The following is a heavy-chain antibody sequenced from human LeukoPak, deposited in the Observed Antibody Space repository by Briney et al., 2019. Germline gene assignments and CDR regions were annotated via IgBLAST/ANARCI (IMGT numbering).Heavy chain of an antibody. D-gene: IGHD2-2*01. CDR2: INHSGST. Sequence: SETLSLTCAVYGGSFSGYYWSWIRQPPGKGLEWIGEINHSGSTNYNPSLKSRVTISVDTSKNQFSLKLSSVTAADTAVYYCAGSIVVVPAAIDYWGQGTLVTVSS. V-gene: IGHV4-34*01. J-gene: IGHJ4*02. CDR3: AGSIVVVPAAIDY. CDR1: GGSFSGYY.